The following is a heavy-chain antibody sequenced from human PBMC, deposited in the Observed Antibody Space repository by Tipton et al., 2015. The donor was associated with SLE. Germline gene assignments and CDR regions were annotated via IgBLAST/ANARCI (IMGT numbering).Heavy chain of an antibody. CDR3: ARRVAYSGYDWYFDL. V-gene: IGHV4-39*07. D-gene: IGHD5-12*01. CDR2: IYYSGST. Sequence: TLYLTCTVSGGSISSSSYYWGWIRQPPGKGLEWIGSIYYSGSTYYNPSLKSRVTISVDTSKNQFSLKLSSVTAADTAVYYCARRVAYSGYDWYFDLWGRGTLVTVSS. J-gene: IGHJ2*01. CDR1: GGSISSSSYY.